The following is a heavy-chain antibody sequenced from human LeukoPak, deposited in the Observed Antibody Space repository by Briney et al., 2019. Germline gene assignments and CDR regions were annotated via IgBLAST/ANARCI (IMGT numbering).Heavy chain of an antibody. V-gene: IGHV4-31*03. CDR3: ARSYDILTGPDY. CDR2: IYYSGST. J-gene: IGHJ4*02. D-gene: IGHD3-9*01. Sequence: KTSETPSLTCTVSGGSISSGGYYWSWIRQHPGKGLEWIGYIYYSGSTYYNPSLKSRVTISVDTSKNQFSLKLSSVTAADTAVYYCARSYDILTGPDYWGQGTLVTVSS. CDR1: GGSISSGGYY.